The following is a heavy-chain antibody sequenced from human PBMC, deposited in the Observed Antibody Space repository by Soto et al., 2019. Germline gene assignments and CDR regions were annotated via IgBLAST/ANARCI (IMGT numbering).Heavy chain of an antibody. J-gene: IGHJ3*02. CDR2: IIPILGIA. CDR1: GGTFSSCT. V-gene: IGHV1-69*08. Sequence: QVQLVQSGAEVKKPGSSVKVSCKASGGTFSSCTISWVRQAPGQGLEWMGRIIPILGIANYAQKFQGRVTITADKSTSTAYMELSSLRSEDTAVYYCVRDRWFGENAFDIWGQGTMVTVSS. CDR3: VRDRWFGENAFDI. D-gene: IGHD3-10*01.